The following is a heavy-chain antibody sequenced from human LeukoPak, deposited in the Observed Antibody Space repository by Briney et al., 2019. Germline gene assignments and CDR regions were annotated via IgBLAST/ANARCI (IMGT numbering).Heavy chain of an antibody. CDR1: GFTFSSYS. Sequence: PGGSLRLSCAASGFTFSSYSMNWVRRPPGKGLEWVSSISSSSSYIYYADSVKGRFTISRDNAKNSLYLQMNSLRAEDTAVYYCASYRGLDDFDYWGQGTLVTVSS. CDR3: ASYRGLDDFDY. V-gene: IGHV3-21*01. J-gene: IGHJ4*02. D-gene: IGHD3/OR15-3a*01. CDR2: ISSSSSYI.